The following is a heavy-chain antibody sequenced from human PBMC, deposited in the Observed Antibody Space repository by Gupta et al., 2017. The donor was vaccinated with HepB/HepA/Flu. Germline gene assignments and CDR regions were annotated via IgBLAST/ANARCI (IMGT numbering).Heavy chain of an antibody. V-gene: IGHV3-73*01. Sequence: EVQLVESGGGLVQPGGSLKLSCAASGFTFSGSAMHWVRQASGKGLEWVGRIRSKANSYATAYAASVKGRFTISRDDSKNTAYLQMNSLKTEDTAVYYCTRHYPDYYDRSGYFCYWGQGTLVTVSS. CDR2: IRSKANSYAT. CDR3: TRHYPDYYDRSGYFCY. J-gene: IGHJ4*02. D-gene: IGHD3-22*01. CDR1: GFTFSGSA.